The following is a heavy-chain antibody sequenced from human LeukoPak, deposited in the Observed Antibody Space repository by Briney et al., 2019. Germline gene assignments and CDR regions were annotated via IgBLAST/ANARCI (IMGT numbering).Heavy chain of an antibody. J-gene: IGHJ4*02. D-gene: IGHD6-6*01. CDR1: GFTFTDYY. Sequence: GGSLRLSCAASGFTFTDYYLSWIRQAPGKGLEWDAYISSTGSLMYYAHSVKGRFTISRDNAQNLVYLQMNSLRAEDTAVYYCGGEPYGTSSDRLDYWGQGTLVTVSS. V-gene: IGHV3-11*04. CDR2: ISSTGSLM. CDR3: GGEPYGTSSDRLDY.